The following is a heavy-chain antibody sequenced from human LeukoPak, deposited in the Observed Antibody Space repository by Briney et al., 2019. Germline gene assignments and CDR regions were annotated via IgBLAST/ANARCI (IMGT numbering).Heavy chain of an antibody. CDR2: INPNSGGT. Sequence: ASVKVSCKASGYTFTGYYMHWVRQAPGQGLEWMGWINPNSGGTNYAQKFQGRVTMTRDTSISTAYMELSRPRSDDTAVYYCARDTTMVRNIFDYWGQGTLVTASS. V-gene: IGHV1-2*02. CDR1: GYTFTGYY. D-gene: IGHD3-10*01. CDR3: ARDTTMVRNIFDY. J-gene: IGHJ4*02.